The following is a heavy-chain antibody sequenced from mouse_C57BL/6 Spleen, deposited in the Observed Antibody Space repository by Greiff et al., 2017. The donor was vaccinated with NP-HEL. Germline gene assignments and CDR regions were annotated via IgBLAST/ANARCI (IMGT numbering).Heavy chain of an antibody. CDR3: ARSLITTVVEYFDV. CDR1: GFTFTDYY. CDR2: IRNKANGYTT. V-gene: IGHV7-3*01. J-gene: IGHJ1*03. D-gene: IGHD1-1*01. Sequence: EVQGVESGGGLVQPGGSLSLSCAASGFTFTDYYMSWVRQPPGKALEWLGFIRNKANGYTTEYSASVKGRFTISRDNSQSILYLQMNALRAEDSATYYCARSLITTVVEYFDVWGTGTTVTVSS.